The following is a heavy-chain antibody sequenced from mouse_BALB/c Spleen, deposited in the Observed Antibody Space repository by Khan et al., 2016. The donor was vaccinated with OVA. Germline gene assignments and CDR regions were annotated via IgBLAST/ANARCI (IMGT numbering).Heavy chain of an antibody. J-gene: IGHJ1*01. CDR2: IAPANGNT. CDR1: GFNIKDTY. D-gene: IGHD1-1*02. V-gene: IGHV14-3*02. CDR3: APPSYGPRYYEV. Sequence: VQLKQSGAELVKPGASVRLSCTASGFNIKDTYIHWVKQRPEQGLEWIGRIAPANGNTKYDPNFQDTATIKSDTYSNTSDLQLRSLTSDDTAVYYSAPPSYGPRYYEVWGEGTTVTVSS.